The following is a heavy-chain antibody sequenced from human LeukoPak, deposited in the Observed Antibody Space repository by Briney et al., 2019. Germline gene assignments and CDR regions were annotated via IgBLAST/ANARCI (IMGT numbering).Heavy chain of an antibody. J-gene: IGHJ4*02. CDR1: GFTFSSYG. CDR2: IWYDGSNK. D-gene: IGHD6-19*01. CDR3: AKEWRSGWVHFDY. Sequence: PGGSLRLSCAASGFTFSSYGMHWVRQAPGKGLEWVAAIWYDGSNKYYADSVKGRFTISRDNSKNTLYLQMNSLRAEDTAVYYCAKEWRSGWVHFDYWGQGTLVTVSS. V-gene: IGHV3-33*06.